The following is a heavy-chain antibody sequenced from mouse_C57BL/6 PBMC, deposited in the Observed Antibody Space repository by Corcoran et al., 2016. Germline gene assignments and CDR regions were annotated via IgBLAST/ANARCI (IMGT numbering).Heavy chain of an antibody. V-gene: IGHV9-3*01. CDR3: EREEGFYYDGSSYAMDY. CDR1: GYTFTTYG. D-gene: IGHD1-1*01. Sequence: QIQLVQSGPELKKPGETVKISCKASGYTFTTYGMSWVKQAPGKGLKWMGWINTYSGVPTYADDFKGRFAFSLETSASTAYLQINNLKNEDTATEFCEREEGFYYDGSSYAMDYWGQGTSVTVSS. CDR2: INTYSGVP. J-gene: IGHJ4*01.